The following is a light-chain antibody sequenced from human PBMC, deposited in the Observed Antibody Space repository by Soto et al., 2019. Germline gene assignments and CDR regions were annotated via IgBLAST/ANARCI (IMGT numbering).Light chain of an antibody. CDR1: QSVSSY. J-gene: IGKJ5*01. V-gene: IGKV3-11*01. Sequence: EIVLTQSPDTLSLSPGESPTLSCRASQSVSSYLAWYQQKPGQAPRLLIYDASNRATGIPARFRGSGSGTDFTLTISSIEREDHAVYFWQQRINYSITADQVTRLLI. CDR3: QQRINYSIT. CDR2: DAS.